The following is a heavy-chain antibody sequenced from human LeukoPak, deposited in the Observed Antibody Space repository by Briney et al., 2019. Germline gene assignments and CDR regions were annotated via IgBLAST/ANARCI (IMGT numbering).Heavy chain of an antibody. CDR3: AREENDGLSGYDY. CDR2: INPSVGST. J-gene: IGHJ4*02. D-gene: IGHD3-22*01. Sequence: GASVKVSCKASGYTFTSYYMHWVRQAPGQGVEWMGIINPSVGSTSYAQKFQGRVTMTRDTSTSTVYMELSSLRSEDTAVYYCAREENDGLSGYDYWGQGTLVTVSS. CDR1: GYTFTSYY. V-gene: IGHV1-46*03.